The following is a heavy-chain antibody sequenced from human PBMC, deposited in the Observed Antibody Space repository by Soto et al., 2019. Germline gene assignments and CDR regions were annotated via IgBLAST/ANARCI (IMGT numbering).Heavy chain of an antibody. CDR1: GFTFSSYG. J-gene: IGHJ6*02. CDR2: IWYDGSNK. CDR3: ARDQAPIYGDYAWDHYYYGMDV. V-gene: IGHV3-33*01. Sequence: QVQLVESGGGVVQPGRSLRLSCAASGFTFSSYGMHWVRQAPGKGLEWVAVIWYDGSNKYYADSVKGRFTISRDNSKNTLYLQMNSLRAEDTAVYYCARDQAPIYGDYAWDHYYYGMDVWGQGTTVTVSS. D-gene: IGHD4-17*01.